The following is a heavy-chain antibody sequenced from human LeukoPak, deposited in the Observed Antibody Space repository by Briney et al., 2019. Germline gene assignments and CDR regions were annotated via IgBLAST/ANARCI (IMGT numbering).Heavy chain of an antibody. D-gene: IGHD4-17*01. CDR3: ATSTVTRGIVY. J-gene: IGHJ4*02. V-gene: IGHV4-34*01. CDR1: GGSFSGYY. CDR2: INHSGST. Sequence: PSETLSLTCAVYGGSFSGYYWSWIRQPPGKGLEWIGEINHSGSTNYNPSLKSRVTISVDTSKNQFSLKLSSVTAADTAVYYCATSTVTRGIVYWGQGTLVTVSS.